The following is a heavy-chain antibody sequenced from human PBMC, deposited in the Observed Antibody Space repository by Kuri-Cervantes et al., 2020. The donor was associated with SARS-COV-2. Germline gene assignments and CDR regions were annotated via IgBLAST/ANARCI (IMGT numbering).Heavy chain of an antibody. CDR1: GGSISSGDYY. D-gene: IGHD3-10*01. CDR3: ARYRAFGAWADAFDI. CDR2: IYYSGST. Sequence: LRLSCTVSGGSISSGDYYWSWIRQPPGKGLEWIGYIYYSGSTYYNPSLKSRVTISVDTSKNQFSLKLSSVTAADTAVYYCARYRAFGAWADAFDIWGQGTMVTVSS. V-gene: IGHV4-30-4*08. J-gene: IGHJ3*02.